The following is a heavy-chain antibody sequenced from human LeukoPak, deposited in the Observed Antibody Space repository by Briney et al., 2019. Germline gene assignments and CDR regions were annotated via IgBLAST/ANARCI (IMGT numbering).Heavy chain of an antibody. Sequence: GGSLRLSCAASGFTFSSYAMSWVRQAPGKGLEWVSDISGSGGSTYYADSVKGRFTISRDNSKNTLYLQMNSLRAEDTAVYYCAKDLGGSGSYGAFDIWGQGTMVTVSS. CDR3: AKDLGGSGSYGAFDI. CDR2: ISGSGGST. J-gene: IGHJ3*02. D-gene: IGHD3-10*01. CDR1: GFTFSSYA. V-gene: IGHV3-23*01.